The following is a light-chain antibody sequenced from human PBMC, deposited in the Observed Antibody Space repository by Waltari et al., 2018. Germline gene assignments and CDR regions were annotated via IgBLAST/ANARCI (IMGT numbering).Light chain of an antibody. CDR3: SSYAGSGTVV. J-gene: IGLJ2*01. V-gene: IGLV2-8*01. Sequence: QSALTQPPSASGSPGPSVAISCPGTSSDIGRSNLLSWYQQDPGKAPKLIVYDVTKRPSGVPDRFSGSKSGNTASLIVSGLQAGDEADYYCSSYAGSGTVVFGGGTKLTVL. CDR2: DVT. CDR1: SSDIGRSNL.